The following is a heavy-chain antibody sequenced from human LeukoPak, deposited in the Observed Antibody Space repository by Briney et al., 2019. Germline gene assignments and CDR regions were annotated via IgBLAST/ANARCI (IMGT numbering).Heavy chain of an antibody. D-gene: IGHD6-13*01. Sequence: PGGYLRLSGAAYGFTFSTYSMNWVRQAPGQGLEWVSSISSGSTYIYYADSVKGRFTISRDNAKNSMYLQMNSLRAEDTAVYYCARDPGYSSSPYYFDYWGQGTLVTVSS. J-gene: IGHJ4*02. CDR3: ARDPGYSSSPYYFDY. V-gene: IGHV3-21*01. CDR2: ISSGSTYI. CDR1: GFTFSTYS.